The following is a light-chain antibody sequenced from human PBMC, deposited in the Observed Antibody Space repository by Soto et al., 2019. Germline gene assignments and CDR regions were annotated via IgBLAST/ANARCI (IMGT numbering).Light chain of an antibody. CDR3: QQYNRLTT. CDR2: DAS. J-gene: IGKJ1*01. Sequence: DIQMTQSPSTLSASVGDKVTITCRASQSISSWLAWYQQKPGKAPKLLIYDASSLESGFPSRFSGSGSGTEFTLTISSLQPDDFATYYCQQYNRLTTFGQGTKVDIK. V-gene: IGKV1-5*01. CDR1: QSISSW.